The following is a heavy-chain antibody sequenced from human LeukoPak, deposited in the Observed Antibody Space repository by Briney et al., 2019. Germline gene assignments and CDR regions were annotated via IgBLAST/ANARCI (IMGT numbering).Heavy chain of an antibody. CDR3: ASHYGDYSFFDY. Sequence: GGSLRLSCAASGFTFSSYWMSWVRQAPGKGMEWVANIKQDGSEKYYVDSVKGRFTISRDNAKNSLYLQMNSLRAEDTAVYYCASHYGDYSFFDYWGQGTLVTVSS. CDR2: IKQDGSEK. D-gene: IGHD4-17*01. V-gene: IGHV3-7*02. CDR1: GFTFSSYW. J-gene: IGHJ4*02.